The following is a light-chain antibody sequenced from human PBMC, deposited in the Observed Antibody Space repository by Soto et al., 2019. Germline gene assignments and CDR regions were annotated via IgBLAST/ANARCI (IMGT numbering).Light chain of an antibody. CDR1: SSNIGNNY. CDR3: GTWDSSLSAGV. CDR2: ENN. Sequence: QSVLTQPPSVSAAPGQKVTISCSGSSSNIGNNYVSWYQQLPGTAPKLLIYENNKRPSGIPDRFSGSKSGTSATLGITGLQTGDEADYYCGTWDSSLSAGVFGGGTKVT. J-gene: IGLJ3*02. V-gene: IGLV1-51*02.